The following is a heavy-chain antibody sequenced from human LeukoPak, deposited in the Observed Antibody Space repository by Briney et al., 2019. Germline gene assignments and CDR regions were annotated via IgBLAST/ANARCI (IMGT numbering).Heavy chain of an antibody. Sequence: GGSLRLSCAASGFTFSSYSMNWVRQAPGKGLGWVSSISSSSSYIYYADSVKGRFTISRDNAKNSLYLQMNSLRAEDTAVYYCARDPAYGSYAHPIDYWGQGTLVTVSS. CDR3: ARDPAYGSYAHPIDY. CDR1: GFTFSSYS. CDR2: ISSSSSYI. D-gene: IGHD3-16*01. V-gene: IGHV3-21*01. J-gene: IGHJ4*02.